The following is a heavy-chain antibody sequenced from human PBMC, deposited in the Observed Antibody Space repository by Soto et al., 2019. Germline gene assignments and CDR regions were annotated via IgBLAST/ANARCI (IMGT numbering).Heavy chain of an antibody. CDR1: GGTFSSYT. CDR3: ATYRIRFLEWGPYAFDI. D-gene: IGHD3-3*01. Sequence: GASVKVSCKASGGTFSSYTISWVRQAPGQRLEWMGRIIPILGIANYAQKFQGRVTITADKSTDTAYMELSSLRSEDTAVYYCATYRIRFLEWGPYAFDIWGQGTMVTVSS. V-gene: IGHV1-69*02. CDR2: IIPILGIA. J-gene: IGHJ3*02.